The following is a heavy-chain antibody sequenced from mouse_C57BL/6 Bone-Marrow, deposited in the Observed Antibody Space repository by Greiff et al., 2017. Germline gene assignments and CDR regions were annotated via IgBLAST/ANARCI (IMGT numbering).Heavy chain of an antibody. CDR2: ISDGGSYT. CDR1: GFTFSSYA. V-gene: IGHV5-4*01. D-gene: IGHD1-1*01. Sequence: DVKLVESGGGLVKPGGSLKLSCAASGFTFSSYAMSWVRQTPEKRLEWVATISDGGSYTYYPDNVKGRFTISRDNAKNNLYLQMSHLKSEDTAMYYCARDRVYYYGSSSWFAYWGQGTLVTVSA. J-gene: IGHJ3*01. CDR3: ARDRVYYYGSSSWFAY.